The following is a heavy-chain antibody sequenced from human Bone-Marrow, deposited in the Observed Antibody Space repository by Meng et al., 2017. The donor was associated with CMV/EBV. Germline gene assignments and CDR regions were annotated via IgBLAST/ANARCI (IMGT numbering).Heavy chain of an antibody. CDR2: TRNKANSYTT. V-gene: IGHV3-72*01. CDR1: GFTFSDHY. J-gene: IGHJ6*02. D-gene: IGHD2/OR15-2a*01. Sequence: GESLKISCAASGFTFSDHYMDWVRQAPGKGLEWVGRTRNKANSYTTEYAASVKGRFTISRDDSKNSLYLQMNSLRAEDTAVYYCARGSQYCDSTRCYLGEMDVWGQGTTVTVSS. CDR3: ARGSQYCDSTRCYLGEMDV.